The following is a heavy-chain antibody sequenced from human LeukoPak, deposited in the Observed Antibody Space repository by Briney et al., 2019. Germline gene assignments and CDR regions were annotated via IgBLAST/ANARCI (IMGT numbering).Heavy chain of an antibody. J-gene: IGHJ2*01. CDR2: ISWNSGSI. V-gene: IGHV3-9*03. CDR1: GFTFDDYA. D-gene: IGHD3-3*01. CDR3: AKDIRPFLCWYLDL. Sequence: GRSLRLSCAASGFTFDDYAMHWVRQAPGKGLEWVSGISWNSGSIGYADSVKGRFTISRDNAKNSLYLQMNSLRAEDMALYYCAKDIRPFLCWYLDLWGRGTLVTVSS.